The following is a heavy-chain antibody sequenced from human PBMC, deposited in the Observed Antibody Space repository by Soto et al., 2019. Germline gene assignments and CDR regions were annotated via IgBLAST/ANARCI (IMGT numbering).Heavy chain of an antibody. CDR3: ARGQVPIAAAGPAGVGTDY. CDR2: INHSGST. Sequence: PSETLSLTCAVYGGSFSGYYWSWIRQPPGKGLEWIGEINHSGSTNYNPSLKSRVTISVDTSKNQFSLKLSSVTAADTAVYYCARGQVPIAAAGPAGVGTDYWGQGTLVTVSS. D-gene: IGHD6-13*01. J-gene: IGHJ4*02. CDR1: GGSFSGYY. V-gene: IGHV4-34*01.